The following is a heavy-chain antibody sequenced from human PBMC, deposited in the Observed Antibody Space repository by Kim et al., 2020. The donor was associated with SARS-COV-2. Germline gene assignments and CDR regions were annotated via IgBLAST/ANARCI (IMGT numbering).Heavy chain of an antibody. J-gene: IGHJ6*02. V-gene: IGHV3-33*01. CDR1: GFTFSSYG. CDR3: ARVVREVIPNYYYYYGMDV. D-gene: IGHD3-10*01. Sequence: GGSLRLSCAASGFTFSSYGMHWVRQAPGKGLEWLAVISYDGSNKDYADPVKGRFTISRDNSKNTLYVQMNSLSAEDPAVYYCARVVREVIPNYYYYYGMDVWGQGTTVTVSS. CDR2: ISYDGSNK.